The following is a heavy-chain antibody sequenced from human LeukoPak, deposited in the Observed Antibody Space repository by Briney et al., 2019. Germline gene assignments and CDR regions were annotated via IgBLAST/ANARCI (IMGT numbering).Heavy chain of an antibody. CDR1: GGSISTYY. CDR3: ATAPEYDWFDP. CDR2: IYYTGST. Sequence: SQSLSLTCTISGGSISTYYWGWIRQSPGKGLEWIGYIYYTGSTKYTPSFQSRVAISIDTSKNQFSLKMRSVTAADTAVYYCATAPEYDWFDPWGQGTLVTVSS. D-gene: IGHD1-14*01. V-gene: IGHV4-59*01. J-gene: IGHJ5*02.